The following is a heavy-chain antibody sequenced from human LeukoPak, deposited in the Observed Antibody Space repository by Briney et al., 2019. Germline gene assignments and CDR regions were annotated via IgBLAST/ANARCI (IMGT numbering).Heavy chain of an antibody. CDR2: IIPIFGTA. D-gene: IGHD3-22*01. V-gene: IGHV1-69*05. CDR1: GGTFSSYA. J-gene: IGHJ4*02. Sequence: KVSCKATGGTFSSYAISWVRQAPGQGLEWMGGIIPIFGTANYAQKFQGRVTITTDESTSTAYMELSSLRSEDTAVYYCARSAPLRFTTTYYYDSSGYYFDYWGQGTLVTVSS. CDR3: ARSAPLRFTTTYYYDSSGYYFDY.